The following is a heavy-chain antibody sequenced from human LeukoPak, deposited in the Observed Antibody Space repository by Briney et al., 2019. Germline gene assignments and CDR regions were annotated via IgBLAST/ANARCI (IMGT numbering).Heavy chain of an antibody. CDR1: GFTFSSHD. V-gene: IGHV3-13*05. Sequence: PGGSLRLSCAASGFTFSSHDMHWVRQATGKGLEWVSAIGTAGDPYYPGSVKGRFTISRENAKNSLYLQMNSLRAGDTAVYYCARGAGRYCSSTSCYPDAFDIWGQGTMVTVSS. CDR3: ARGAGRYCSSTSCYPDAFDI. J-gene: IGHJ3*02. CDR2: IGTAGDP. D-gene: IGHD2-2*01.